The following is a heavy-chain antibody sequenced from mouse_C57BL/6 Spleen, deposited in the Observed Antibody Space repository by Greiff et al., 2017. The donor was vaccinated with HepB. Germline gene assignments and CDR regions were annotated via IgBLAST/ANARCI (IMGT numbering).Heavy chain of an antibody. CDR2: IDPANGNT. Sequence: EVQLQQSVAELVRPGASVKLSCTASGFNIKNTYMHWVKQRPEQGLEWIGRIDPANGNTKYAPKFQGKATITADTSSNTAYLQLSSLTSEDTAIYYCARIDYSNYGGYYAMDYWGQGTSVTVSS. D-gene: IGHD2-5*01. V-gene: IGHV14-3*01. J-gene: IGHJ4*01. CDR1: GFNIKNTY. CDR3: ARIDYSNYGGYYAMDY.